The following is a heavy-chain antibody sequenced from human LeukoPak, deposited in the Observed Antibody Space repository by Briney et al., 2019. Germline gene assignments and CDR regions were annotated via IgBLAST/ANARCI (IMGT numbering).Heavy chain of an antibody. Sequence: PGGSLRLSCAASGFTFSSYSMNWVRQAPGEGLEWVSLITTSSSYIYYADSVKGRFTISRDNAKNTLYLQMNSLRAEDTAVYYCASTVVGAMSSFDIWGQGTMVTVSS. CDR1: GFTFSSYS. D-gene: IGHD1-26*01. J-gene: IGHJ3*02. CDR2: ITTSSSYI. V-gene: IGHV3-21*01. CDR3: ASTVVGAMSSFDI.